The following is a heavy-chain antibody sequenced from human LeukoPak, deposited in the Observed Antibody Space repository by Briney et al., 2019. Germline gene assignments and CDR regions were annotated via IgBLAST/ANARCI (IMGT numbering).Heavy chain of an antibody. D-gene: IGHD2-15*01. CDR3: AKDLEVGYCSGGSCWYFDY. CDR2: ISSNGGST. J-gene: IGHJ4*02. CDR1: GFTFSNYA. V-gene: IGHV3-64*04. Sequence: GGSLRLSCSASGFTFSNYAMHWVRQAPGKGLEYVSAISSNGGSTYYADSVKGRFTVSRDNSKNTLYLQMNSLRAEDTAVYYCAKDLEVGYCSGGSCWYFDYWGQGTLVTVSS.